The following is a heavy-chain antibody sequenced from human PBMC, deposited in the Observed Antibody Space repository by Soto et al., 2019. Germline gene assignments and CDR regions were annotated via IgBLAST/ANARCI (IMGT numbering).Heavy chain of an antibody. V-gene: IGHV3-9*01. D-gene: IGHD3-22*01. Sequence: EVQLVESGGGLVQPGRSLRLSCAASGFTFDDYAVHWVRQAPGKGLEWVSGISWDSGSIGYGDSVKGRFTISRDNAKNSLYLQMNSLIAEDTALYYCAKDLRHYYDSSALDYWGQGTLVTVSS. CDR1: GFTFDDYA. CDR3: AKDLRHYYDSSALDY. CDR2: ISWDSGSI. J-gene: IGHJ4*02.